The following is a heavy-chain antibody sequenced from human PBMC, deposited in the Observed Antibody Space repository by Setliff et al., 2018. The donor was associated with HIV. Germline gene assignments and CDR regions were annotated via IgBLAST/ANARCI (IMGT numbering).Heavy chain of an antibody. CDR3: TRRKYYGSGIYHGYYYYMDV. J-gene: IGHJ6*03. V-gene: IGHV4-34*01. D-gene: IGHD3-10*01. CDR2: INHSGST. Sequence: SETLSLTCAVYGESFSGYYWSWIRQPPGKGLEWIGEINHSGSTNYNPSLKSRVTMSVDTSKNQFSLKLNSVTAADTAVYYCTRRKYYGSGIYHGYYYYMDVWDKGTTVTVSS. CDR1: GESFSGYY.